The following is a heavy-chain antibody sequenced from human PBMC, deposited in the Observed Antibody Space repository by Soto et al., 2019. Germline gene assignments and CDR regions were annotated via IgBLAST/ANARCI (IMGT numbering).Heavy chain of an antibody. CDR3: ARAADGDYRLAMDV. D-gene: IGHD4-17*01. CDR1: RFSRSTAGGP. J-gene: IGHJ6*02. Sequence: SCPTLVNPTQTLPLTCTCSRFSRSTAGGPVRSTRQAPGKALEWLALINWNDAKYYSTSLKTRLTISKDTSKTQVVLRMTNVDPEDTAPYYCARAADGDYRLAMDVWGQGTAVTVSS. V-gene: IGHV2-70*01. CDR2: INWNDAK.